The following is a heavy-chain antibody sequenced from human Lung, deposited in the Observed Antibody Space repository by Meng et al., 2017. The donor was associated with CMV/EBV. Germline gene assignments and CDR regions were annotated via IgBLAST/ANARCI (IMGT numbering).Heavy chain of an antibody. CDR2: MNPNSGNT. J-gene: IGHJ6*02. CDR1: GYTFTRYD. CDR3: ARVYTCRDDFWRNCYYYGMDV. D-gene: IGHD3-3*01. V-gene: IGHV1-8*03. Sequence: ASVXVSXKASGYTFTRYDINWVRQATGQGLEWMGWMNPNSGNTGYAQKFQGRVTITRNTSISTAYMELSSLRSEDTAVYYCARVYTCRDDFWRNCYYYGMDVXGRGXTVTVSS.